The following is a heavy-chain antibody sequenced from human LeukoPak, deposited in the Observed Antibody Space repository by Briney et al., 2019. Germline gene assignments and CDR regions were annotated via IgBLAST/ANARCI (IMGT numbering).Heavy chain of an antibody. CDR1: GFTVSGNF. V-gene: IGHV3-66*02. D-gene: IGHD1-1*01. Sequence: QPGGSLRLSCAASGFTVSGNFMTWVRQAPGKRLEWVSIIYSDDSTYYADSVKGRFTISRDNSKNTLYLHMNSLRAEDTAVYYCAKDSERYGLPMDAWGKGTTVTVSS. CDR3: AKDSERYGLPMDA. CDR2: IYSDDST. J-gene: IGHJ6*03.